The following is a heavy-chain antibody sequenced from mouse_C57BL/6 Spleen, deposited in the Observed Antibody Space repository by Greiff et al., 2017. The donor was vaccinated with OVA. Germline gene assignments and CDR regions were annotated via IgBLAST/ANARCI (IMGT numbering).Heavy chain of an antibody. CDR1: GYTFTSYW. CDR3: ARLIDSTFDY. V-gene: IGHV1-50*01. CDR2: IDPSDSYT. Sequence: QVQLQQPGAELVKPGASVKLSCKASGYTFTSYWMQWVKQRPGQGLEWIGEIDPSDSYTNYNQKFKGKATLTVDTSSSTAYMQLSSLTSEDSAVYYCARLIDSTFDYWGQGTTLTVSS. D-gene: IGHD2-5*01. J-gene: IGHJ2*01.